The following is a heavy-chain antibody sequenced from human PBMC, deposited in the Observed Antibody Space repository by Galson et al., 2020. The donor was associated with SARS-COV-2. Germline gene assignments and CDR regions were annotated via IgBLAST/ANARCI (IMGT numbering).Heavy chain of an antibody. CDR3: ARLNYGECAPEAFDI. CDR1: GTSISSGSYS. V-gene: IGHV4-30-2*01. D-gene: IGHD4-17*01. J-gene: IGHJ3*02. CDR2: ISHSGGT. Sequence: SETLSLTCAVSGTSISSGSYSWNWIRQPPGKGLEWIGYISHSGGTYYNPSLKSRVTISGDRSKNQLSLRLSSVTAADAAVYYCARLNYGECAPEAFDIWGPGTRGTVAS.